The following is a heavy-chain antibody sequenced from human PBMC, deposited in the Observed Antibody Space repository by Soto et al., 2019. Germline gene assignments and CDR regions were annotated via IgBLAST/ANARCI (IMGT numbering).Heavy chain of an antibody. CDR3: ARGLRYSSSSEGYYYYGMDV. CDR1: GGSVSSGSYY. D-gene: IGHD6-6*01. Sequence: QVQLQESGPGLVKPSETLSLTCTVSGGSVSSGSYYWSWIRQPPGKGLEWIGYIYYSGSTNYNPSLKSRVTISVDTSKIQFSLKLSSVTAADTAVYYCARGLRYSSSSEGYYYYGMDVWGQGTTVTVSS. CDR2: IYYSGST. J-gene: IGHJ6*02. V-gene: IGHV4-61*01.